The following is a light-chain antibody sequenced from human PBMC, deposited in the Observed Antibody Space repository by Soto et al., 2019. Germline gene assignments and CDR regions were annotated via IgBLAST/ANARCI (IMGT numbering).Light chain of an antibody. CDR1: SSDVGDYKY. CDR3: SSYTSSDTPDV. CDR2: VNS. J-gene: IGLJ1*01. Sequence: QSALTQPASVSGSPGQSITISCTGTSSDVGDYKYVSWYQQHPDKAPKLIIFVNSNRNSGNSNRFSASKSGNTASLTISGLQAEDEADYYCSSYTSSDTPDVFGTGTKVTVL. V-gene: IGLV2-14*01.